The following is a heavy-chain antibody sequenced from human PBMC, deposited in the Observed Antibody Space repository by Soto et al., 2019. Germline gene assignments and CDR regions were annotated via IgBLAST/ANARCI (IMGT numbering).Heavy chain of an antibody. J-gene: IGHJ5*02. CDR1: GGSFSGYY. CDR2: INHSGST. V-gene: IGHV4-34*01. CDR3: ARTPGVVVATINRWFDP. Sequence: QVQLQQWGAGLLKPSETLSLTCAVYGGSFSGYYWSWIRQPPGKGLEWIGEINHSGSTNYNPSLRSRVPISVDTSKYQFPQKLSSVTAADTAVYYWARTPGVVVATINRWFDPWGQGTLVTVSS. D-gene: IGHD5-12*01.